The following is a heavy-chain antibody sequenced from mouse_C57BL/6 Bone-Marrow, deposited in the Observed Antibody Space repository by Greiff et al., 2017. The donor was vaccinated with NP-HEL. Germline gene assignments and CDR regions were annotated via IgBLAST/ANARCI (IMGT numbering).Heavy chain of an antibody. CDR2: IDPENGDT. D-gene: IGHD2-1*01. Sequence: DVKLVESGAELVRPGASVKLSCTASGFNIKDDYMHWVKQRPEQGLEWIGWIDPENGDTEYASKFQGKATITADTSSNTAYLQLSSLTSEDTAVYYCTLYYGNFPFAYWGQGTLVTVSA. CDR1: GFNIKDDY. CDR3: TLYYGNFPFAY. V-gene: IGHV14-4*01. J-gene: IGHJ3*01.